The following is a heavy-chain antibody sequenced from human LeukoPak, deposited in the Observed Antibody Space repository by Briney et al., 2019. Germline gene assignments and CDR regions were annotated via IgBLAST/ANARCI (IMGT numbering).Heavy chain of an antibody. J-gene: IGHJ4*02. CDR2: IYYSGST. CDR3: ARGSYYYDSSGFGY. V-gene: IGHV4-59*01. D-gene: IGHD3-22*01. Sequence: SETLSLTCTVSGGSISSYYWSWIRQPPGKGLEWIGYIYYSGSTNYNPFLKSRVTISVDTSKNQFSLKLSSVTAADTAVYYCARGSYYYDSSGFGYWGQGTLVTVSS. CDR1: GGSISSYY.